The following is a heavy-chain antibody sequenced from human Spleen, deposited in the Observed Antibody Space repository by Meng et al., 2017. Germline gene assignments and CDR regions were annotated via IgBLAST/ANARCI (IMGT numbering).Heavy chain of an antibody. Sequence: VQLRGXGPALVKPSETLSLTCAVSGDSITNHNWXAWVRQPPGKGLEWIGEIPHXGSSAYXXSLKXRVSMSIDKSKNQFXXXLTSVXAAXXXVXHCLRGSGGSVWGQGTLVTVSS. J-gene: IGHJ1*01. V-gene: IGHV4-4*02. CDR2: IPHXGSS. D-gene: IGHD3-10*01. CDR3: LRGSGGSV. CDR1: GDSITNHNW.